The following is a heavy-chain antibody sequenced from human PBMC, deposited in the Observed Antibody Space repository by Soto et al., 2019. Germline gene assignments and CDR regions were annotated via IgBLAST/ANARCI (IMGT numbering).Heavy chain of an antibody. J-gene: IGHJ4*02. D-gene: IGHD3-22*01. Sequence: ASVKVSCKASGGTFSSYAISWVRQAPGQGLEWMGGIIPIFGTANYAQKFQGRVTITADKSTSTAYMELSSLRSEDTAVYYCARDRIEGYYDSSGYLDYWGKGTLVTVSS. V-gene: IGHV1-69*06. CDR2: IIPIFGTA. CDR3: ARDRIEGYYDSSGYLDY. CDR1: GGTFSSYA.